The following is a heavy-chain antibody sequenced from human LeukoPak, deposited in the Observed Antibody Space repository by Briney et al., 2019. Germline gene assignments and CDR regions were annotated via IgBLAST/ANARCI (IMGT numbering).Heavy chain of an antibody. CDR1: GFTFSSYG. D-gene: IGHD3-3*01. Sequence: GGSLRLSCAASGFTFSSYGMHWVRQAPGKGLEWVAVISYDGSNKYYADSVKGRFTISRDNSKNTLYLQMNSLRAEDTAVYYCARDRAWNYFDYWGQGTLVTVSS. CDR3: ARDRAWNYFDY. CDR2: ISYDGSNK. J-gene: IGHJ4*02. V-gene: IGHV3-30*03.